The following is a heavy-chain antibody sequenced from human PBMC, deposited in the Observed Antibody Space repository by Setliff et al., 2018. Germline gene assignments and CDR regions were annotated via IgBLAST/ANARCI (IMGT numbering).Heavy chain of an antibody. J-gene: IGHJ3*02. CDR3: ARKGISALSGAFDM. CDR2: ICTSGST. D-gene: IGHD1-26*01. CDR1: GGSISNYY. Sequence: KSSETLSLTCTVSGGSISNYYWSWIRQPAGKGLEWIGRICTSGSTNYNPSLKSRVTMSVDTSKNQFSLKLSSETAADTAVYYCARKGISALSGAFDMWGQGTMVTVSS. V-gene: IGHV4-4*07.